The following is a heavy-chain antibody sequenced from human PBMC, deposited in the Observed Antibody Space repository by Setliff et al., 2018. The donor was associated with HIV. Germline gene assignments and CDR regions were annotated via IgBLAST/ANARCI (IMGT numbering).Heavy chain of an antibody. CDR2: IYSSGST. V-gene: IGHV4-59*12. CDR3: ARDSPLSHFDS. CDR1: GGSISSYY. Sequence: SETLSLTCTVSGGSISSYYWSWIRQPPGKGLEWLGHIYSSGSTNYNPSLKSRVTISVDTSKNQFSLKLYSVTAEDTAVYYCARDSPLSHFDSWGQGSLVTVSS. J-gene: IGHJ4*02.